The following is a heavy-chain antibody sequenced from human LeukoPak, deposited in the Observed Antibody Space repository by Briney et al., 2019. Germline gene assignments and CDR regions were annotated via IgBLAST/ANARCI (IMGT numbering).Heavy chain of an antibody. D-gene: IGHD1-26*01. CDR2: IYYSGST. CDR1: GGSISSYY. CDR3: ATAPGRIVGASRLYYFDY. J-gene: IGHJ4*02. V-gene: IGHV4-59*01. Sequence: SETLSLTCTVSGGSISSYYWSWIRQPPGKGLEWIGYIYYSGSTNYNPSLKSRVTTSVDTSKNQFSLKLSSVTAADTAVYYCATAPGRIVGASRLYYFDYWGQGTLATVSS.